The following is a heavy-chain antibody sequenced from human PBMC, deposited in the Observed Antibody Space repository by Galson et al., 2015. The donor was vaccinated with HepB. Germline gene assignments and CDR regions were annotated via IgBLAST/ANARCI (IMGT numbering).Heavy chain of an antibody. J-gene: IGHJ5*02. D-gene: IGHD2/OR15-2a*01. CDR2: INHDGSQK. CDR3: ARGLEDGHYFFRGWQSRNNYFDP. Sequence: SLRLSCAASGFNFKNYSMNWVRQTPGKGLEWVANINHDGSQKYYVDSVKGRFTISRDNVRNSLDLQMNGLRGEDTAVYFCARGLEDGHYFFRGWQSRNNYFDPWGQGTLVTVSS. V-gene: IGHV3-7*02. CDR1: GFNFKNYS.